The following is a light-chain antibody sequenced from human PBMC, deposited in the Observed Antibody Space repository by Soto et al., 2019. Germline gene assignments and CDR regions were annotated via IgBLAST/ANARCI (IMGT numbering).Light chain of an antibody. V-gene: IGKV1-39*01. CDR2: AAS. CDR1: QSISTY. J-gene: IGKJ4*01. Sequence: DIQMTQSPSSLSASVGDSVTITCRASQSISTYLNWYQQKPGKAPELLIYAASSLQSGVPSRFSGSGSGTDFTLTISSLQPEDFATYYCQQSYSSPLTFGGGTKVEIE. CDR3: QQSYSSPLT.